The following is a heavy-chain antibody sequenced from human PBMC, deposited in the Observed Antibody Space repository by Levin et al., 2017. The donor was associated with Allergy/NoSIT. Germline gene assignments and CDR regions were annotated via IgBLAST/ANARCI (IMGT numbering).Heavy chain of an antibody. CDR3: ANAVAGSFNGADPYDVFDI. CDR2: TSVENGDT. Sequence: GASVKVSCKATGYIFSKHGITWVRQAPGQGLEWMGWTSVENGDTNYAKKFQGRVTMTTDTSTSTAYMELRSLRSDDTAVYYCANAVAGSFNGADPYDVFDIWGQGTMVTVSS. J-gene: IGHJ3*02. V-gene: IGHV1-18*01. CDR1: GYIFSKHG. D-gene: IGHD6-19*01.